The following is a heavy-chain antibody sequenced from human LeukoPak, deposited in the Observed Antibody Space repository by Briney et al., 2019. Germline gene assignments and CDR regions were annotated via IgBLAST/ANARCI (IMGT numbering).Heavy chain of an antibody. CDR3: ASMGYGDYGGWHAFDI. CDR1: GFTFSSYA. D-gene: IGHD4-17*01. J-gene: IGHJ3*02. V-gene: IGHV3-30-3*01. Sequence: GGSLRLSCAASGFTFSSYAMHWVRQAPGKGLEWVAVISYDGSNKYYADSVKGRFTISRDDSKNTLYLQMNSLRAEDTAVYYCASMGYGDYGGWHAFDIWGQGTMVTVSS. CDR2: ISYDGSNK.